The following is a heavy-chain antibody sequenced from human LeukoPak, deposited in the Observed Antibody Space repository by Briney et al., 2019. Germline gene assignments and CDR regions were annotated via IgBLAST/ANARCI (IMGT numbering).Heavy chain of an antibody. Sequence: GGSLRLSCAASGFTFSSYWMSWVRQAPGKGLEWVANIKQDGSEKYYVDPVKGRFTISRDNAKNSLYLQMNSLRAEDTAVYYCASQGLDTAMAPHFDYWGQGTLVTVSS. J-gene: IGHJ4*02. CDR3: ASQGLDTAMAPHFDY. CDR2: IKQDGSEK. CDR1: GFTFSSYW. V-gene: IGHV3-7*03. D-gene: IGHD5-18*01.